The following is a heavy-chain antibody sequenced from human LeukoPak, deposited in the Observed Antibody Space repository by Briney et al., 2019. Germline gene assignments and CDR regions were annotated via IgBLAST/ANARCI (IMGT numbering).Heavy chain of an antibody. V-gene: IGHV4-59*08. Sequence: SETLSLTCTVSGGSISSYYWSWIRQPPGKGLEWIGYIYYSGSANYNPSLNGRVTISVDTSKNQFSLKLSSVTAADTAVYYCARGGRGTIFGVVMNFDYWGQGTLVTVSS. CDR2: IYYSGSA. CDR1: GGSISSYY. D-gene: IGHD3-3*01. J-gene: IGHJ4*02. CDR3: ARGGRGTIFGVVMNFDY.